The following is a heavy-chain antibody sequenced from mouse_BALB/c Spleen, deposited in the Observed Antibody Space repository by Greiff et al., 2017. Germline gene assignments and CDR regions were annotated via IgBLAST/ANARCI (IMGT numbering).Heavy chain of an antibody. D-gene: IGHD2-14*01. CDR1: GYTFSSYW. CDR2: ILPGSGST. J-gene: IGHJ4*01. Sequence: QVTLKESGAELMKPGASVKISCKATGYTFSSYWIEWVKQRPGHGLEWIGEILPGSGSTNYNEKFKGKATFTADTSSNTAYMQLSSLTSEDSAVYYCARVRHAMDYWGQGTSVTVSS. V-gene: IGHV1-9*01. CDR3: ARVRHAMDY.